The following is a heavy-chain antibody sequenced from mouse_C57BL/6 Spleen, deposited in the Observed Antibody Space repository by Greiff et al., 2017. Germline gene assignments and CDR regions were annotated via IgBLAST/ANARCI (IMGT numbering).Heavy chain of an antibody. V-gene: IGHV1-64*01. CDR1: GYTFTSYW. CDR3: ARPTMVTTDGRYFDV. D-gene: IGHD2-9*01. Sequence: QVQLQQPGAELVKPGASVKLSCKASGYTFTSYWMHWVKRRPGQGLEWIGMIHPNSGSTNYNEKFKSKATLTVDKSSSTSYMQLSSLPSEDSAVYYCARPTMVTTDGRYFDVWGTGATVTVSS. J-gene: IGHJ1*03. CDR2: IHPNSGST.